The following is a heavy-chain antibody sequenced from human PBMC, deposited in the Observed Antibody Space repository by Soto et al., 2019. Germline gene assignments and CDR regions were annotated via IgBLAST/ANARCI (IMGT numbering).Heavy chain of an antibody. D-gene: IGHD3-10*01. CDR2: IKQDGSEK. CDR1: GFTFSSYW. CDR3: AKAGRSADYGSIYYFDY. V-gene: IGHV3-7*01. J-gene: IGHJ4*02. Sequence: QPGGSLRLSCAAPGFTFSSYWMNWVRQAPGKGLEWVANIKQDGSEKYYVDSVKGRFTISRDNARNSLYLQMNSLRVEDTAVYYCAKAGRSADYGSIYYFDYWGQGTLVTVSS.